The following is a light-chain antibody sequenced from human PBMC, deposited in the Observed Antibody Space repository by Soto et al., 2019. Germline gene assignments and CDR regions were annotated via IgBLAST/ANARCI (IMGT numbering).Light chain of an antibody. J-gene: IGLJ2*01. CDR1: SSDVGGYNY. Sequence: QSALTQPRSVSGSPGQSVTISCTGTSSDVGGYNYVSWYQQHPGKAPKLMIYDVSKRPSGVPDRFSGSKSGNTASLTISGLQAEDEADYYCCSYAGSYPRFGGGTKRTVL. CDR2: DVS. CDR3: CSYAGSYPR. V-gene: IGLV2-11*01.